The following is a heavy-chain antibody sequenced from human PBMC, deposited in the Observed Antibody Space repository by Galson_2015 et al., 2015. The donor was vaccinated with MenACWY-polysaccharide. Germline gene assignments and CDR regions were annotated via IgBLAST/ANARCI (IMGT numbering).Heavy chain of an antibody. Sequence: SLRLSCAASGFTFSNFWKSWVRQAPGKELEWVASIKQDGSEKYLVDSVKGRFTISRDNAENSLFLQMNSLRAEDTAVYYCARERWVRGVFFDQWGQGILVTVSS. V-gene: IGHV3-7*01. CDR1: GFTFSNFW. CDR3: ARERWVRGVFFDQ. J-gene: IGHJ4*02. D-gene: IGHD3-10*01. CDR2: IKQDGSEK.